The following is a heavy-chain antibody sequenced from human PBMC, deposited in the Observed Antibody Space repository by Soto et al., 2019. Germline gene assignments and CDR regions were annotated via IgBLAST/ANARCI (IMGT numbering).Heavy chain of an antibody. CDR1: GFTFSNAW. CDR2: IKSKTDGGTT. J-gene: IGHJ5*02. Sequence: EVQLVESGGGLVKPGGSLRLSCAASGFTFSNAWMNWVRQAPGEGLEWVGRIKSKTDGGTTDYAAPVKGRFTISRDDSKNTLYLQMNRLKIEDTAVYYCTTEVDIVVVPSAAWFGPWGQGTLVTVSS. D-gene: IGHD2-2*01. CDR3: TTEVDIVVVPSAAWFGP. V-gene: IGHV3-15*07.